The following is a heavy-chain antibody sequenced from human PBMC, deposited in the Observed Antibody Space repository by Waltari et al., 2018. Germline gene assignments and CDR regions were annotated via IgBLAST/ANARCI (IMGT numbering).Heavy chain of an antibody. CDR3: AREDNVNAKRAMDV. D-gene: IGHD1-20*01. J-gene: IGHJ6*04. Sequence: EVQLVESGGGLVQPGGSLRLSCAASGFTFNIYSMKWVRQAPGKGLVGVSPVTGGKSTIYHYADSVKGRFTVSRDNAKNSLYLQMNGLREEDTAVYYCAREDNVNAKRAMDVWGKGTTVTVSS. CDR1: GFTFNIYS. CDR2: VTGGKSTI. V-gene: IGHV3-48*02.